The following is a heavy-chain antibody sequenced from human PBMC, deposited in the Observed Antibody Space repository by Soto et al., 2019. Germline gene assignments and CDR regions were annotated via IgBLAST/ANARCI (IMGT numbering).Heavy chain of an antibody. J-gene: IGHJ6*02. CDR2: IIPIFGTA. CDR1: GGTFSSYA. Sequence: SVKVSCKASGGTFSSYAISWVRQAPGQGLEWMGGIIPIFGTANYAQKFQGRVTITADESTSTAYMELSSLRSEDTAVYYCASRDIRKVATYYYGMDVWGQGTTVTVSS. D-gene: IGHD5-12*01. CDR3: ASRDIRKVATYYYGMDV. V-gene: IGHV1-69*13.